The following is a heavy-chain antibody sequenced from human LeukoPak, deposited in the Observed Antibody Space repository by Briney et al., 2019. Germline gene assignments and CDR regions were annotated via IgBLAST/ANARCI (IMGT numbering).Heavy chain of an antibody. CDR1: GYTLTELS. Sequence: GASVKVSCKVSGYTLTELSMHWVRQAPGKGLEWMGGFDPEDGETIYAQKFQGRVTMTEDTSTDTAYMELSSLRSEDTAVYYCASTIQWLVHFDYWGQGTLVTVSS. V-gene: IGHV1-24*01. D-gene: IGHD6-19*01. CDR3: ASTIQWLVHFDY. CDR2: FDPEDGET. J-gene: IGHJ4*02.